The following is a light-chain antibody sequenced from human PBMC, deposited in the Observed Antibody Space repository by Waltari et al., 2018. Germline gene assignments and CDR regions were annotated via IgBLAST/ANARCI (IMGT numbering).Light chain of an antibody. CDR2: DAS. CDR1: QSISRD. Sequence: EIMLTQSPGTLSLSPGERATLACRASQSISRDLAWYPHNPGQAPRLLIYDASSRATGIPDGFSGSESGTDFSLTISRLEPEDFAVYYCQKYGSLPATFGQGTKVEIK. CDR3: QKYGSLPAT. J-gene: IGKJ1*01. V-gene: IGKV3-20*01.